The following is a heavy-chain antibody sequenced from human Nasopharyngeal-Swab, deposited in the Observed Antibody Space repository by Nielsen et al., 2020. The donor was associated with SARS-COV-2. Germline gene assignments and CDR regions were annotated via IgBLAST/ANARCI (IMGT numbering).Heavy chain of an antibody. D-gene: IGHD5-18*01. CDR2: INPSGGST. V-gene: IGHV1-46*01. CDR3: ARVGGARGYSYGQFDY. CDR1: GYTFTSYY. Sequence: ASVKVSCKASGYTFTSYYMHWVRQAPGQGLEWMGIINPSGGSTSYEQKFQGRVTMTRDTSTSTVYMELSSLRSEDTDVYYCARVGGARGYSYGQFDYWGQGTLVTVSS. J-gene: IGHJ4*02.